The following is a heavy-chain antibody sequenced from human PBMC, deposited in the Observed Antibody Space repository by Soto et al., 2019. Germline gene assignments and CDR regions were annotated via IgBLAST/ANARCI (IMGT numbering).Heavy chain of an antibody. V-gene: IGHV3-30-3*01. J-gene: IGHJ4*02. CDR3: ARAGGLLLDY. CDR1: GFTFRSYA. D-gene: IGHD2-15*01. Sequence: QVQLVESGGGVVQPGRSLRLSCAASGFTFRSYAMHWVRQAPGKGLEWVAVISYDGSNKYYADSVKGRFTISRDISKNTLYLQMNSLRAEDTAVYYCARAGGLLLDYWGQGTLVTVSS. CDR2: ISYDGSNK.